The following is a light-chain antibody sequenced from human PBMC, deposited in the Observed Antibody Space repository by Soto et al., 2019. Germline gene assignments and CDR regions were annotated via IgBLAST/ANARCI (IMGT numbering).Light chain of an antibody. Sequence: QSVLTQPASVSGSPGQSITISCTGTSSDVGGYNYVSWYQQHPGKAPKLMIYDVSNRPSGVSARFSGSKSGNTASLTISGLQADDEADYHCSSYTSPSTLGVVFGGGTKLTVL. CDR2: DVS. CDR1: SSDVGGYNY. J-gene: IGLJ2*01. CDR3: SSYTSPSTLGVV. V-gene: IGLV2-14*01.